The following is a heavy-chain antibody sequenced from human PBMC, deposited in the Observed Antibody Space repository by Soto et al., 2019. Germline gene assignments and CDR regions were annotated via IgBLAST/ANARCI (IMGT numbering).Heavy chain of an antibody. CDR3: ARSSGGVFGIIIEGSNWLAP. Sequence: SVKVSCKASGGTFSTYAISWVRQAPGQGLEWVGGIIPIFGTANYAQKFQGRVTITADESTSTAYMELRSLRSEDTAVYYCARSSGGVFGIIIEGSNWLAPWGQGSLVTVSS. CDR2: IIPIFGTA. D-gene: IGHD3-16*02. V-gene: IGHV1-69*13. CDR1: GGTFSTYA. J-gene: IGHJ5*02.